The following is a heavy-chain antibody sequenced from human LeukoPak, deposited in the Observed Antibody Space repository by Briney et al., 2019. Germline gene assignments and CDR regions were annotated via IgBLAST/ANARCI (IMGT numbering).Heavy chain of an antibody. D-gene: IGHD3-22*01. J-gene: IGHJ3*02. V-gene: IGHV1-8*01. CDR3: ARGSMIVVVITSPSDAFDI. Sequence: GASVKVSCTASGYTFTSYDINWVRQAPGQGLEWMGWMNPNSGNTGYAQKFQGRVTMTRNTSISTAYMELSSLRSEDTAVYYCARGSMIVVVITSPSDAFDIWGQGTMVTVSS. CDR1: GYTFTSYD. CDR2: MNPNSGNT.